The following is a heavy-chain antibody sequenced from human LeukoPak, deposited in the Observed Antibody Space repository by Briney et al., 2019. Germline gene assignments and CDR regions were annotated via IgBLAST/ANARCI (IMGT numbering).Heavy chain of an antibody. Sequence: GGSLRLSCAASGFTFSSYAMHWVRQAPGKGLEWVAVISYDGSNKYYADSVKGRFTISRDNSKNTLYLQMNSLRAEDTAVYYCARGLNAMGLDYWGQGTLVTVSS. V-gene: IGHV3-30-3*01. J-gene: IGHJ4*02. CDR3: ARGLNAMGLDY. CDR1: GFTFSSYA. CDR2: ISYDGSNK. D-gene: IGHD2-2*01.